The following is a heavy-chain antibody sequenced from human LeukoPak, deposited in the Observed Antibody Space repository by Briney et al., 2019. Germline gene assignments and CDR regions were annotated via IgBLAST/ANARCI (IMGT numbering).Heavy chain of an antibody. CDR3: ARDYPYSSSWYYFDY. Sequence: GGSLRLSCAASGFTFSSYAMTWVRQAPGKGLEWVSVIYSGGSTYYADSVKGRFTISRDNSKNTLYLQMHSLRAEDTAVYYCARDYPYSSSWYYFDYWGQGTLVTVSS. J-gene: IGHJ4*02. CDR1: GFTFSSYA. V-gene: IGHV3-66*01. CDR2: IYSGGST. D-gene: IGHD6-13*01.